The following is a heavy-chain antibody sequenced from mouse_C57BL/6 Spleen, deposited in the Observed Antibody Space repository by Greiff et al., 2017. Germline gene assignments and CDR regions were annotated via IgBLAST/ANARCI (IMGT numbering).Heavy chain of an antibody. CDR3: ARGRDSSLAWFAY. CDR2: IYPGDGDT. CDR1: GYAFSSYW. V-gene: IGHV1-80*01. Sequence: QVQLQQSGAELVKPGASVKISCKASGYAFSSYWMNWVKQRPGKGLEWIGQIYPGDGDTNYNGKFKGKATLTADKSSSTAYMQLSSLTSEDSAVYFCARGRDSSLAWFAYWGQGTLVTVAA. D-gene: IGHD1-1*01. J-gene: IGHJ3*01.